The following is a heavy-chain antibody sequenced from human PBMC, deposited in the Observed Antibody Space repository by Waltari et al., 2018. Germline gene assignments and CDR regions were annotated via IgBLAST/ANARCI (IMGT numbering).Heavy chain of an antibody. D-gene: IGHD1-26*01. CDR2: IYYSGST. CDR1: GGSISSGGYY. V-gene: IGHV4-31*03. J-gene: IGHJ4*02. CDR3: ARGGWELTIDY. Sequence: QVQLQESGPGLVKPSQTLSLTCTVPGGSISSGGYYWSWSRQHPGKGLEWIGYIYYSGSTYYNPSLKSRVTISVDTSKNQFSLKLSSVTAADTAVYYCARGGWELTIDYWGQGTLVTVSS.